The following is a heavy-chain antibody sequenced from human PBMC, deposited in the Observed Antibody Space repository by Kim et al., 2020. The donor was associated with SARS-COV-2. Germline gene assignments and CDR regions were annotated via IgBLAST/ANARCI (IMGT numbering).Heavy chain of an antibody. J-gene: IGHJ5*02. CDR3: AREVHNYVWGSYRSNWFDP. V-gene: IGHV4-59*13. CDR2: VYYNGVT. Sequence: SETLSLTCTVSGGSITDDHWSWIRQVPGKGLEWIGYVYYNGVTSYNPSLTSRVAISVDPSRNQFSLHLSSVTAADTALYYCAREVHNYVWGSYRSNWFDP. D-gene: IGHD3-16*02. CDR1: GGSITDDH.